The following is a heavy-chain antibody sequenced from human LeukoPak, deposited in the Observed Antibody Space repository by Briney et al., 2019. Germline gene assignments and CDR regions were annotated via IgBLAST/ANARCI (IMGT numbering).Heavy chain of an antibody. CDR3: ARDFNYYGSGSFWFDP. V-gene: IGHV4-61*01. J-gene: IGHJ5*02. D-gene: IGHD3-10*01. CDR1: GGSVSSNSYY. CDR2: IHYSGST. Sequence: SETLSLTCTVSGGSVSSNSYYWSWIRQPPGKGLEWIGYIHYSGSTNYNPSLKSRVTISIDTSKNRFSLKLSSVTAADTAVYYCARDFNYYGSGSFWFDPRGQGTLVTVSS.